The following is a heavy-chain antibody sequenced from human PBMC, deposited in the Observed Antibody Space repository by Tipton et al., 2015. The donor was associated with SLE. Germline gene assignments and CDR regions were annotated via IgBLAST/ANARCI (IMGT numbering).Heavy chain of an antibody. D-gene: IGHD3-3*01. CDR3: TRRSITIFGVVIFNWFDP. J-gene: IGHJ5*02. CDR1: GGSFSGYH. CDR2: ISHSGRT. Sequence: TLSLTCTLSGGSFSGYHWSWIRQPPGEGLEWIGEISHSGRTNYSPSLKSRVSISLDASRDQFSLKLSSVTAADTAVYYCTRRSITIFGVVIFNWFDPWGQGTLVTVSS. V-gene: IGHV4-34*01.